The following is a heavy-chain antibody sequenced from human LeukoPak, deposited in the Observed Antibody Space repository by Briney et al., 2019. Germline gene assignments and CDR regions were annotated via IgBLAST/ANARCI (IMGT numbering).Heavy chain of an antibody. CDR3: ARGLRFIQGPGYYYMDV. D-gene: IGHD3-16*02. V-gene: IGHV4-34*01. Sequence: SETLSLTCAVYGGSFNAYYWTWIRQTPGKGLEWIGEINHSGNTNYNPSLESRVTISADTSKNQFSLNLGSVTTADTAIYYCARGLRFIQGPGYYYMDVWGKGTTVTVSS. CDR2: INHSGNT. J-gene: IGHJ6*03. CDR1: GGSFNAYY.